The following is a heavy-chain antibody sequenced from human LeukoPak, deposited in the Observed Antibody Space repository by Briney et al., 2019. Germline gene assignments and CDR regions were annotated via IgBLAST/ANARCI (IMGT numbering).Heavy chain of an antibody. CDR1: GFTFHDYA. Sequence: PGGSLRLSCVGSGFTFHDYAMHWVRQAPGKGLEWVSLISWDGGTTYYADSVRGRFTISRDNSKNSLYLQMNSLRPEDTALFYCVRGSVVPAAKAAGYMDVWGKGTTVTVSS. D-gene: IGHD2-2*01. J-gene: IGHJ6*03. CDR2: ISWDGGTT. V-gene: IGHV3-43D*04. CDR3: VRGSVVPAAKAAGYMDV.